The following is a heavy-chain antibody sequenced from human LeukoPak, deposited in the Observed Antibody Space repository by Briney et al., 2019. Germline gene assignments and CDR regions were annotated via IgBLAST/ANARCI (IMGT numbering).Heavy chain of an antibody. D-gene: IGHD1-26*01. CDR2: ISYDGSNK. CDR3: ARGTEWELSAFDI. CDR1: GFTFSSYA. J-gene: IGHJ3*02. Sequence: GGSLRLSCAASGFTFSSYAMHWVRQAPGKGLEWVAVISYDGSNKYYADSVKGRFTISRDNSKNTLYLQMNSLRAEDTAVYYCARGTEWELSAFDIWGQGTMVTVSS. V-gene: IGHV3-30-3*01.